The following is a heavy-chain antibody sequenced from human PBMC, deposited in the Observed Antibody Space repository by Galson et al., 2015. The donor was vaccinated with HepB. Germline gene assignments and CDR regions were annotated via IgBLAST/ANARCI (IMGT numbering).Heavy chain of an antibody. V-gene: IGHV3-74*01. CDR2: INSDGSST. CDR3: ARDHYYDSACDY. D-gene: IGHD3-22*01. J-gene: IGHJ4*02. CDR1: GFTFSSYW. Sequence: SLRLSCAASGFTFSSYWMHWVRQAPGKGLVWVSRINSDGSSTSYADSVKGRFTISRDNAKNTLYLQMNSLRAEDTAVYYCARDHYYDSACDYWGQGTLVTVSS.